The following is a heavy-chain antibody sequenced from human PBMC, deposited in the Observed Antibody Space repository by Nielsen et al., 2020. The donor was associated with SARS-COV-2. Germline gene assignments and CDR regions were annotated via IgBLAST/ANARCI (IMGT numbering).Heavy chain of an antibody. CDR2: IYAGGST. V-gene: IGHV3-66*04. CDR3: TRRDYVWGSGP. J-gene: IGHJ3*01. Sequence: WIRQPPGKGLEWVSFIYAGGSTYYADSVKGRFTISRDNSKNTLYLQMNSLRDDDTAVYYCTRRDYVWGSGPWGQGTMVTVSS. D-gene: IGHD3-16*01.